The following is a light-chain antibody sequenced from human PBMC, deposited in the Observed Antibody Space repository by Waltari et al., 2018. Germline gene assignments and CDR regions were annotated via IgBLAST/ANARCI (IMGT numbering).Light chain of an antibody. CDR2: AAS. Sequence: DIQMTQSPSSLSASVGDRVTITCRASRGITHYLVWYQQKPGKVPNLLIFAASTLQSGVPSRFSASGAGSDFTLTISSLQPEDAATYYCQQYDSVPPTFGQGTKVDIK. V-gene: IGKV1-27*01. CDR3: QQYDSVPPT. CDR1: RGITHY. J-gene: IGKJ1*01.